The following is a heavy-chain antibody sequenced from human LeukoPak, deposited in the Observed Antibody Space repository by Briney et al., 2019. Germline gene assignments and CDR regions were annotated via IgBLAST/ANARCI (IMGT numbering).Heavy chain of an antibody. D-gene: IGHD3-16*01. CDR3: AEGYALYY. CDR2: IYYSGST. CDR1: GGSISSSSYY. V-gene: IGHV4-39*01. J-gene: IGHJ4*02. Sequence: SSETLSLTCTVSGGSISSSSYYWGWIRQPPGKGLEWIGSIYYSGSTYYNPSLKSRVTISVDTSKNQFSLKLSSVTAADTAVYYCAEGYALYYWGQGTLVTVSS.